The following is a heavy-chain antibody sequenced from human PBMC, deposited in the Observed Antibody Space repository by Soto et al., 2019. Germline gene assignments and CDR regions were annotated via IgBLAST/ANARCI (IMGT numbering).Heavy chain of an antibody. CDR3: EREHSYFDY. CDR1: GYTFRNFG. D-gene: IGHD2-21*01. J-gene: IGHJ4*02. CDR2: ISAYNANA. V-gene: IGHV1-18*01. Sequence: QLQLLQSGAEVKKPGASVKVTCKASGYTFRNFGISWVRQAPGQGLEWMGWISAYNANANYEQKFQGRRTITAATSPSKAYLELWSLRSDDTAVYYCEREHSYFDYWGQGTLVPVSS.